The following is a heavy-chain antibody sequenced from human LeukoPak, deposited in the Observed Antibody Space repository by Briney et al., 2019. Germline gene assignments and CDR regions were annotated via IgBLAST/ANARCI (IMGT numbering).Heavy chain of an antibody. CDR2: IYYSGGP. V-gene: IGHV4-59*01. CDR3: ARVVSAVMFDY. J-gene: IGHJ4*02. D-gene: IGHD6-13*01. Sequence: SETLSLTCAVYGRSFSGYYWSWIRQAPGKGLEWIGFIYYSGGPNYNPSLKSRVTISVETSKNQFSLKLSSVTAADMAVYYCARVVSAVMFDYWGQGTLVTVSS. CDR1: GRSFSGYY.